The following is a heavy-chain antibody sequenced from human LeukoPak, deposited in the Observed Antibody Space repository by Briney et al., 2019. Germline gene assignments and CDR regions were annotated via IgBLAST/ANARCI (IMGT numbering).Heavy chain of an antibody. CDR3: ARDALWFGESLRGYYYMDL. CDR1: GFMFSTYW. V-gene: IGHV3-7*01. D-gene: IGHD3-10*01. J-gene: IGHJ6*03. CDR2: RKEDGSEK. Sequence: PGGSLRLSCGASGFMFSTYWMSWVRQAPGKGLEWVANRKEDGSEKYYVDFVKGRFAISRDNFRKSLYLYMDSLRAEDTAVYYCARDALWFGESLRGYYYMDLWGKGTTVTVSS.